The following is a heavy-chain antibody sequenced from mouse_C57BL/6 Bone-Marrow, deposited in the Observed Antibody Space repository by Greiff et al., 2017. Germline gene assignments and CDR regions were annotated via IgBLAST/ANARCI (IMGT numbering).Heavy chain of an antibody. J-gene: IGHJ1*03. V-gene: IGHV1-76*01. D-gene: IGHD1-1*01. CDR3: ARYSYYYGSYYWYCDV. Sequence: VQLQQSGAELVRPGASVKLSCKASGYTFTDYYINWVKQRPGQGLEWIARIYPGSGNTYYNEKFKGKATLTAEKSSSTAYMQLSSLTSEDSAVYFCARYSYYYGSYYWYCDVWGTGTTVTVSS. CDR2: IYPGSGNT. CDR1: GYTFTDYY.